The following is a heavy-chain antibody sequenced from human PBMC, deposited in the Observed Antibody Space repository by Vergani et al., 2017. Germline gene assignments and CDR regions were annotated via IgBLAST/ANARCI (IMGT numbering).Heavy chain of an antibody. J-gene: IGHJ6*02. CDR1: GSSISSDEYF. CDR3: ARELSYYYGSGSDDYNPYYYEGMDV. CDR2: IYFSEYT. D-gene: IGHD3-10*01. Sequence: VQLQESGPGLVKPSQTLSLSCTVSGSSISSDEYFWSWVRQSPGKGLEWIGYIYFSEYTYFNPSLERRLSMSVDKSKNQFSLNLRSVTAADTAVYFCARELSYYYGSGSDDYNPYYYEGMDVWGPGTTVTVSS. V-gene: IGHV4-30-4*01.